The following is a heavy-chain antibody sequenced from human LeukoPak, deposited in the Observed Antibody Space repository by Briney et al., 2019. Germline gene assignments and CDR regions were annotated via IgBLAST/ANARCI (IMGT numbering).Heavy chain of an antibody. D-gene: IGHD2-2*01. V-gene: IGHV3-11*04. CDR2: ISSSSSTI. CDR3: ARGKSHIVVVPAANDY. Sequence: LSLTCAVYGGSFSGYYWSWIRQPPGKGLEWVSYISSSSSTIYYADSVKGRFTISRDNAKNSLYLQMNSLRAEDTAVYYCARGKSHIVVVPAANDYWGQGTLVTVSS. CDR1: GGSFSGYY. J-gene: IGHJ4*02.